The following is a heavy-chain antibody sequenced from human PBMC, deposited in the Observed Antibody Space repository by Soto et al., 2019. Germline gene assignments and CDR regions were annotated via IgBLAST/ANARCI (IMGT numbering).Heavy chain of an antibody. CDR1: GFTLSSYG. Sequence: AGGSLRLSCAASGFTLSSYGMHWVRQAPGKGLEWVAVISYDGSNKYYADSVKGRFTISRDNSKNTLYLQMNSLRAEDTAVYYCSKDGGTIVVAQKIFDDWGQGNLVNVS. CDR2: ISYDGSNK. V-gene: IGHV3-30*18. CDR3: SKDGGTIVVAQKIFDD. D-gene: IGHD3-22*01. J-gene: IGHJ4*02.